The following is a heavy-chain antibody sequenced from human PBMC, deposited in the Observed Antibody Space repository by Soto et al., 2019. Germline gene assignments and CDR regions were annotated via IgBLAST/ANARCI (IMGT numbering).Heavy chain of an antibody. Sequence: QVQLVQSGAEVKKPGSSVKVSCKASGGTFSSYTISWVRQAPGQGLEWMGRIIPILGIANYAQKFQGRVTITADKSTSTAYMELSSLRSEDTAVYYCARERDSGSYYYFDYWGQGTLVTVSP. J-gene: IGHJ4*02. CDR2: IIPILGIA. CDR1: GGTFSSYT. CDR3: ARERDSGSYYYFDY. V-gene: IGHV1-69*08. D-gene: IGHD1-26*01.